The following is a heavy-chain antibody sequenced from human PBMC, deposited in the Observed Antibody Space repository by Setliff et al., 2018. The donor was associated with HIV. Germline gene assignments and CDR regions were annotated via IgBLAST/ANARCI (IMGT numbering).Heavy chain of an antibody. J-gene: IGHJ4*02. CDR1: GYTFSDYG. CDR3: ARGYCSSTSCYGIYYFDN. D-gene: IGHD2-2*01. V-gene: IGHV1-18*01. CDR2: ISAHSGRI. Sequence: ASVKVSCKASGYTFSDYGISWVRQAPGQGLEWMGWISAHSGRINYAQKFQGRVTMTTDRSTSTAYMELRSLRSDDTAVYYCARGYCSSTSCYGIYYFDNWGQGTPVTVSS.